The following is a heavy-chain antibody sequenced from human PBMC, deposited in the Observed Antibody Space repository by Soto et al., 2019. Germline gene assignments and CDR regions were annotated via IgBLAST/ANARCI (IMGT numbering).Heavy chain of an antibody. Sequence: GASVKVSCKASGYTFTSYDINWVRQATGQGLEWMGWMNPNSGNTGYAQKLQGRVTMTRNTSISTAYMEQSSLRSEDTAVYYCAICPSYYDFWSGYGYYYYGMDVWGQGTTVTVSS. V-gene: IGHV1-8*01. J-gene: IGHJ6*02. CDR1: GYTFTSYD. CDR2: MNPNSGNT. D-gene: IGHD3-3*01. CDR3: AICPSYYDFWSGYGYYYYGMDV.